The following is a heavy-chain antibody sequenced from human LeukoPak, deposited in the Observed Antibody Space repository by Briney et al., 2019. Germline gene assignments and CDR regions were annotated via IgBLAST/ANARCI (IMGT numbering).Heavy chain of an antibody. D-gene: IGHD4-17*01. Sequence: GGSLRLSCAASGFTFSSYSMNWVRQAPGKGLEWVSGINWNGGSTGYADSVKGRFTISRDNAKNSLCLQMNSLRAEDTALYYCARGGDYGDYMVYWGQGTLVTVSS. J-gene: IGHJ4*02. V-gene: IGHV3-20*04. CDR1: GFTFSSYS. CDR3: ARGGDYGDYMVY. CDR2: INWNGGST.